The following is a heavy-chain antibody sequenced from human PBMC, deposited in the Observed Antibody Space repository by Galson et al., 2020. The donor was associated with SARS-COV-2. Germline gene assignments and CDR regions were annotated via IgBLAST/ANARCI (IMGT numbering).Heavy chain of an antibody. CDR1: GFTFRGYW. CDR2: INRDGTQE. V-gene: IGHV3-7*01. J-gene: IGHJ4*02. Sequence: VGSLRLSCTASGFTFRGYWMTWVRQPPGRGLEWVAYINRDGTQEDYVGSARGRFTLSRDNVESSVYLQMNSLRAEDTAVYYCARILPSGYYDHWGQGTLGTVSS. D-gene: IGHD1-1*01. CDR3: ARILPSGYYDH.